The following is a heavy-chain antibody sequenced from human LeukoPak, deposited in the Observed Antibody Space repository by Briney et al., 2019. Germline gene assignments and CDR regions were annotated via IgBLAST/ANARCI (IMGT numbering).Heavy chain of an antibody. CDR1: GGSISSYY. D-gene: IGHD3-10*01. V-gene: IGHV4-59*01. CDR3: ARAQKGGTTYGWFDI. CDR2: INYSGST. J-gene: IGHJ5*02. Sequence: SETLSLTCTVSGGSISSYYWSWIRQSPGKGLERMGYINYSGSTNYSPSLKSRATISVDTSKNQFSLKLSSVTAADTAVYYCARAQKGGTTYGWFDIWGQGTLVTVSS.